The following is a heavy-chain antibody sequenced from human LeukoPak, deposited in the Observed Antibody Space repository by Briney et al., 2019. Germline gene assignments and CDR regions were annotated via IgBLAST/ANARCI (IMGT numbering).Heavy chain of an antibody. J-gene: IGHJ4*02. D-gene: IGHD1-26*01. V-gene: IGHV3-21*01. CDR2: ISSTSSYI. CDR3: ARGIVGTTETTFDY. CDR1: GFKLFSEYS. Sequence: GGSLRLSCAASGFKLFSEYSMNWVRQAPGKGLEWVSSISSTSSYIFCADSVKGRFTISRDNAKNSLYLQMNSLRAEDTAVYYCARGIVGTTETTFDYWGQGTLVTVSS.